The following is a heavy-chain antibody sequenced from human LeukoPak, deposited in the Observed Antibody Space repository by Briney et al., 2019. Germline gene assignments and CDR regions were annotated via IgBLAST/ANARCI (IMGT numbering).Heavy chain of an antibody. CDR3: AKIAFSGSYYGGFDS. D-gene: IGHD1-26*01. Sequence: GGSLRLSCAASGFTFSTYAMHWVRQAPGKGLEWVAVISYDGSNKYYADSVKGRFTISRDNSKNTLYLQMNSLRAEDTAVYYCAKIAFSGSYYGGFDSWGQGTLVTVSS. J-gene: IGHJ4*02. V-gene: IGHV3-30-3*02. CDR2: ISYDGSNK. CDR1: GFTFSTYA.